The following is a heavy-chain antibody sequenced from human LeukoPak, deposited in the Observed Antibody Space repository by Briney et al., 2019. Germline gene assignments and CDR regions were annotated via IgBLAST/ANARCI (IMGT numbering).Heavy chain of an antibody. CDR2: IIPILGIA. D-gene: IGHD1-26*01. Sequence: SVTVSCKASGGTFSSYAISWVRQAPGQGLEWMGRIIPILGIANYAQKFQGRVTITADKSTSTAYMELSSLRSEDTAVYYCARGPPTTTSGSYYAYWGQGTLVTVSS. CDR3: ARGPPTTTSGSYYAY. J-gene: IGHJ4*02. V-gene: IGHV1-69*04. CDR1: GGTFSSYA.